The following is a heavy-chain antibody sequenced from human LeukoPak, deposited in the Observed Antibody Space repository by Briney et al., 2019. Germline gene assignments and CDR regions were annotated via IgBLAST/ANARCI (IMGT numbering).Heavy chain of an antibody. D-gene: IGHD2-15*01. CDR3: ARDVVVVVAAANWFDP. J-gene: IGHJ5*02. Sequence: SETLSLTCTVSGGSISSSSYYWGWIRQPPGKGLEWIGSIYYSGSTYYNPSLKSRVTISVDTSKNQFSLKLSSVTAADTAVYYCARDVVVVVAAANWFDPWGQGTLVTVAS. CDR1: GGSISSSSYY. CDR2: IYYSGST. V-gene: IGHV4-39*07.